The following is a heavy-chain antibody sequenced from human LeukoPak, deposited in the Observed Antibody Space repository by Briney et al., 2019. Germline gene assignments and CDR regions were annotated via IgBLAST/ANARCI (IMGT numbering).Heavy chain of an antibody. D-gene: IGHD4-17*01. CDR3: AGGEATVPTDYYFDY. CDR1: GGTFSSYA. J-gene: IGHJ4*02. Sequence: RASVKGSCKASGGTFSSYAISWVRQAPGQGLEWMGGIIPIFGTANYAQKFQGRVTITADESTSTAYMELSSLRSEDTAVYYCAGGEATVPTDYYFDYWGAGTLVTVSS. V-gene: IGHV1-69*13. CDR2: IIPIFGTA.